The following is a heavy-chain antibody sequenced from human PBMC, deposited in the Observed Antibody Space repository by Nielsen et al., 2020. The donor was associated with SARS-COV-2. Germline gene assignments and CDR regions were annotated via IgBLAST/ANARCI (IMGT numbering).Heavy chain of an antibody. V-gene: IGHV3-11*05. CDR2: MSGSSSYI. J-gene: IGHJ2*01. Sequence: GESLKISCAGSGFTFSDYYMSWIRQAPGKGLEWVAQMSGSSSYIHYADSVKGRYTISKDSAKNSLYLQMNSLRAEDTAVYYCARVAGTPPVSYSYFDLWGRCTLVTVS. CDR1: GFTFSDYY. D-gene: IGHD6-19*01. CDR3: ARVAGTPPVSYSYFDL.